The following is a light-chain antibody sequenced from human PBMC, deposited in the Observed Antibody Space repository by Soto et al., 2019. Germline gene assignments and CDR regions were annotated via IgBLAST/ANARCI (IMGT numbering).Light chain of an antibody. Sequence: EIVLTQSPSTLSLSPGERATLSCRASQSLRSFLAWYQQKPGQAPRLLIDDASNRATGIPARFSASGSGTVFPLHNSSLDPEDFAVYYCQQRSTWPALTFGGGTKVEIK. CDR3: QQRSTWPALT. J-gene: IGKJ4*01. V-gene: IGKV3-11*01. CDR2: DAS. CDR1: QSLRSF.